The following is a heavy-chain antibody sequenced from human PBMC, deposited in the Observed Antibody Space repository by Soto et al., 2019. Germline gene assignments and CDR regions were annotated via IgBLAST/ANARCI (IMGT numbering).Heavy chain of an antibody. CDR3: AKGDCSGGTCYSLVYFDY. V-gene: IGHV3-23*01. J-gene: IGHJ4*02. CDR2: ISGSGGST. CDR1: GFTFSSHA. D-gene: IGHD2-15*01. Sequence: PGGSLRLSCGASGFTFSSHAMGWVRQAPGKGLEWVSGISGSGGSTYYADSVKGRFTISRDNSKSTLYLQMNSLRAEDTAVYYCAKGDCSGGTCYSLVYFDYWGQGTLVTVSS.